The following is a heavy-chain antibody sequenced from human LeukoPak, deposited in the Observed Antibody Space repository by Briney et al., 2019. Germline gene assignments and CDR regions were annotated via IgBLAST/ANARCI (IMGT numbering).Heavy chain of an antibody. V-gene: IGHV3-9*01. CDR3: AKGVVATIHWYFDY. CDR1: GFTFDDYA. J-gene: IGHJ4*02. Sequence: GGSLRLSCAASGFTFDDYAMHWVRQAPGKGLEWVSGISWNSGSIGYADSVKGRFTISRDNAKNSLYLQMSSLRAEDTALYYCAKGVVATIHWYFDYWGQGTLVTVSS. D-gene: IGHD5-12*01. CDR2: ISWNSGSI.